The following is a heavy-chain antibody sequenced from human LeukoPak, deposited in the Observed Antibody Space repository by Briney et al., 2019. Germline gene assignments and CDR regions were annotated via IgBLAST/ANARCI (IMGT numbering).Heavy chain of an antibody. CDR2: INHSGST. D-gene: IGHD4-17*01. CDR1: GGSFSGYY. Sequence: KPSETLSLTCAVYGGSFSGYYWSWIRQPPGRGLEWIGEINHSGSTNYNPSLKSRVTISVDTSKNQFSLKLSSVTAADTAVYYCARVGYGDYGRWGQGTLVTVSS. J-gene: IGHJ4*02. CDR3: ARVGYGDYGR. V-gene: IGHV4-34*01.